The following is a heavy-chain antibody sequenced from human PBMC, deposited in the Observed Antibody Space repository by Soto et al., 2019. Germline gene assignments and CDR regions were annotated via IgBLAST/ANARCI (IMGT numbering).Heavy chain of an antibody. D-gene: IGHD3-9*01. Sequence: GGSLRLSCEASGFTFRSYGMHWVRQAPGKGLEWVAVISYDATSKYFGDSVKGRFTVTRDNSKNTVHLEMNSLRTDDTAVYYCAKGPDIAVSGHNDYWGQGTLVTVSS. CDR3: AKGPDIAVSGHNDY. CDR1: GFTFRSYG. J-gene: IGHJ4*02. CDR2: ISYDATSK. V-gene: IGHV3-30*18.